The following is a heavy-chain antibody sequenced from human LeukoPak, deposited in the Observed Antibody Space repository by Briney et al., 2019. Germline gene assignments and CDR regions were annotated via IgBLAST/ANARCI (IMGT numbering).Heavy chain of an antibody. Sequence: SETLSLTCAVSGGSISSSNWWSWVRQPPGKGLEWIGEIYHSGSTNYNPSLKSRVTISVDTSKNQFSLKLSSVTAADTAVYYCARQFPYGSGSYYNKYYYYYYYMDVWGKGTTVTISS. J-gene: IGHJ6*03. CDR2: IYHSGST. CDR1: GGSISSSNW. D-gene: IGHD3-10*01. V-gene: IGHV4-4*02. CDR3: ARQFPYGSGSYYNKYYYYYYYMDV.